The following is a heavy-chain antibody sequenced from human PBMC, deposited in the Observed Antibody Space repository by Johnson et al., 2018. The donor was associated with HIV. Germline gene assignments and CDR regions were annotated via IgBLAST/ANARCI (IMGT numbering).Heavy chain of an antibody. D-gene: IGHD3-10*01. Sequence: VQLVESGGGVVQPGRSLRLSCAASGFTFSSYWMHWVRQAPGKGLEWVSYISSSGGSIYYADSVKGRFTISRDNSKNTLYLQMNSLRAEDTAVYYCAKDLFYGSGSWGAFDIWGQGTMVTVSS. V-gene: IGHV3-48*01. J-gene: IGHJ3*02. CDR3: AKDLFYGSGSWGAFDI. CDR2: ISSSGGSI. CDR1: GFTFSSYW.